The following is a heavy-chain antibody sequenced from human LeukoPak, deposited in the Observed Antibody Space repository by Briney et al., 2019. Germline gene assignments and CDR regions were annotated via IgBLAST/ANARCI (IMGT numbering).Heavy chain of an antibody. CDR1: GGSISSSSYY. V-gene: IGHV4-39*01. CDR3: ARQTYSSSWGGVVDY. CDR2: IYYSGST. J-gene: IGHJ4*02. Sequence: SETLSLTCTVSGGSISSSSYYWGWIRQPPGKGLEWIGSIYYSGSTYYNPSPKSRVTISVDTSKNQFSLKLSSVTAADTAVYYCARQTYSSSWGGVVDYWGQGTLVTVSS. D-gene: IGHD6-13*01.